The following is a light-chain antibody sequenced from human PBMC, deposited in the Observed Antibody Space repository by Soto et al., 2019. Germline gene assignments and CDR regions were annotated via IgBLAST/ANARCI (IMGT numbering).Light chain of an antibody. CDR2: GAS. V-gene: IGKV3-15*01. CDR3: QQYNSWLWT. CDR1: QSVSSY. J-gene: IGKJ1*01. Sequence: EIALTQSPGTLSLSPGERATLSCRASQSVSSYLAWYQQKPGQAPRLLIYGASTRATGIPARFSGSGSGTEFTLIISSLQSEDSAVYYCQQYNSWLWTFGQGTKVDIK.